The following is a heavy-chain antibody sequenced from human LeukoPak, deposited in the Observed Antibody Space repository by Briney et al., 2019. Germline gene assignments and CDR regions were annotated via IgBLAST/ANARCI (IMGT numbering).Heavy chain of an antibody. D-gene: IGHD1-26*01. Sequence: ASETLSLTCTVSGGSISSSRYYWGWIRQPPGKGLEWIGSIYYTGSTYYNPSLRSRVSISVDTSKNQFTLKLSSVTAADTAVYYCASGRWFDPWGQGTLVTVSS. V-gene: IGHV4-39*01. CDR2: IYYTGST. CDR3: ASGRWFDP. J-gene: IGHJ5*02. CDR1: GGSISSSRYY.